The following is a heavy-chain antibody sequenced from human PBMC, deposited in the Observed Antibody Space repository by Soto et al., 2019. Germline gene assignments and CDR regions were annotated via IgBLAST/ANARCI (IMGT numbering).Heavy chain of an antibody. Sequence: SETLSLTCTVSSGSISVTNVFWGWVRQPPGKGLEWIGNVDYSGTAYFSPSLATRVTFHVDTSKNQFSLTLYSVTAADTAVYYCARITGRHLEYWGQGILVTVSS. J-gene: IGHJ4*02. V-gene: IGHV4-39*01. CDR2: VDYSGTA. CDR1: SGSISVTNVF. D-gene: IGHD1-20*01. CDR3: ARITGRHLEY.